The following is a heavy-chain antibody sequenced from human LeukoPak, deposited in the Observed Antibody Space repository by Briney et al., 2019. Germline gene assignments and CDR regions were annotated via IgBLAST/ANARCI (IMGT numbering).Heavy chain of an antibody. V-gene: IGHV4-59*12. CDR1: GGSISSNY. CDR3: AGGEGSGWAFDY. Sequence: PAGTLSLTCTVSGGSISSNYWRWIRQPPGRGLEWIVYIHHSGGTTYNPSFESRVTISADTSTNQFSLKLSAVTAADTAVYYCAGGEGSGWAFDYLVRGTVATVS. D-gene: IGHD6-19*01. CDR2: IHHSGGT. J-gene: IGHJ4*02.